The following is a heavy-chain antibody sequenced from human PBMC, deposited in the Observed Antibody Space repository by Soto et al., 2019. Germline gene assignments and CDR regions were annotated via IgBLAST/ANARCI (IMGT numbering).Heavy chain of an antibody. D-gene: IGHD5-12*01. J-gene: IGHJ4*02. CDR1: GFTFSNYA. V-gene: IGHV3-64*07. CDR2: ISSDGGTT. CDR3: ARADVVTTIFTKHYFFDY. Sequence: EVQLVESGGGLVQPGGSLRLSCAASGFTFSNYAMHWVRQAPGKGLEYVSAISSDGGTTYYADSVKGRFTIYRDNSKNTLYLQMGSLRAEDMPVYFCARADVVTTIFTKHYFFDYWGQGTLLTVSS.